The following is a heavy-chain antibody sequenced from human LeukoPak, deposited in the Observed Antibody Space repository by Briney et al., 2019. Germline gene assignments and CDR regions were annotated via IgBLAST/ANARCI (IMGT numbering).Heavy chain of an antibody. V-gene: IGHV4-34*01. CDR3: ARLYYYYMDV. Sequence: SETLSLTCAVYGGSFSGYYWSWIRQPPGKGLEWIGEINHSGSTNYNPSLKSRVTISVDTSKNQFSLKLSSVTAADTAVYYCARLYYYYMDVWGKGTTVTISS. CDR2: INHSGST. J-gene: IGHJ6*03. CDR1: GGSFSGYY.